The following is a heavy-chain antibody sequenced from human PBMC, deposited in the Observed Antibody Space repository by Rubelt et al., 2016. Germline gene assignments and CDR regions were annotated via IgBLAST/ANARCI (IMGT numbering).Heavy chain of an antibody. CDR2: IFHSGST. D-gene: IGHD2-2*01. CDR3: AGVSPAVDY. Sequence: QVQLQESGPGLVKPSETLSLTCTVSGYSISSGNYWGWIRQPPGKGLEWIGSIFHSGSTYYKPSLKSRITISVDTSKNQFPLKLGAVTDADTAVYFWAGVSPAVDYWGQGTLVTVSS. V-gene: IGHV4-38-2*02. J-gene: IGHJ4*02. CDR1: GYSISSGNY.